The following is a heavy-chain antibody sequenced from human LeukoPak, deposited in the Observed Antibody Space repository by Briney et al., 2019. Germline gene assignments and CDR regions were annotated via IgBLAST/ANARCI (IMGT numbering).Heavy chain of an antibody. J-gene: IGHJ6*04. D-gene: IGHD4-11*01. Sequence: PSETLSLTCTVFGGSISSGGYYWSWIRQHPGKGLEWIGYIYYSGSTYYNPSLKSRVTISVDTSKNQFSLKLSSVTAADTAVYYCARDPTSPYGMDVWGKGTTVTVSS. CDR3: ARDPTSPYGMDV. CDR2: IYYSGST. V-gene: IGHV4-31*03. CDR1: GGSISSGGYY.